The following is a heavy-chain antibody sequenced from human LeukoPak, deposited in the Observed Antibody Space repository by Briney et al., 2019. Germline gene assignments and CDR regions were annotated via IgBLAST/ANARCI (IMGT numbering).Heavy chain of an antibody. V-gene: IGHV3-30-3*01. Sequence: HTGGSLRLSCAASGFTFSSYAMHWVRQAPGKGLEWVAVISYDGSNKYYADSVKGRFTISRDNSKNTLYLQMNSLRVEDTAVYYCARGTSQWLLPHPFDYWGQGTLVTVSS. CDR2: ISYDGSNK. D-gene: IGHD3-22*01. CDR1: GFTFSSYA. J-gene: IGHJ4*02. CDR3: ARGTSQWLLPHPFDY.